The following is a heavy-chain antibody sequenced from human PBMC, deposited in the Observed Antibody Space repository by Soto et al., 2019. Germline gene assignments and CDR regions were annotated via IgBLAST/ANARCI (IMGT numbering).Heavy chain of an antibody. D-gene: IGHD3-10*01. Sequence: KAPRYTFNSKGISSLRQAPKKGLEWMGWISAYNGNTNYAQKLQGRVTMTTDTSTSTAYMELRSLRSDDTAVYYCATLYRGVPYYYYGMDVWGQGTTVTVSS. CDR3: ATLYRGVPYYYYGMDV. V-gene: IGHV1-18*01. CDR2: ISAYNGNT. J-gene: IGHJ6*02. CDR1: RYTFNSKG.